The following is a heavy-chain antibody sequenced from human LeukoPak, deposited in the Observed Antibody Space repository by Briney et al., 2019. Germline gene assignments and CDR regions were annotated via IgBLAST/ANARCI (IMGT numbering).Heavy chain of an antibody. D-gene: IGHD3-10*01. Sequence: GESLKISCKGSGYSFTSYWISWVRQMPGKGLEWMGRIDPSDSYTNYSPSFQGHVTISADKSISTAYLQWSGLKASDTAMYYCARRLTYGSGTARGDAFDIWGQGTMVTVSS. V-gene: IGHV5-10-1*01. CDR2: IDPSDSYT. J-gene: IGHJ3*02. CDR3: ARRLTYGSGTARGDAFDI. CDR1: GYSFTSYW.